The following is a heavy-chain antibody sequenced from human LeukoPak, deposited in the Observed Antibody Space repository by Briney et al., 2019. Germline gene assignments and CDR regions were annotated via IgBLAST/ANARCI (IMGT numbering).Heavy chain of an antibody. CDR3: AKGIKNFYYYMDV. V-gene: IGHV3-30*04. CDR1: GFTFSSYA. Sequence: GGSLRLSCAASGFTFSSYAMHWVRQAPGKGLEWVAVISYDGSNKYYADSVKGRFTISRDNSKNTLYLQMNSLRAEDTAVYYCAKGIKNFYYYMDVWGKGTTVTVTS. CDR2: ISYDGSNK. J-gene: IGHJ6*03.